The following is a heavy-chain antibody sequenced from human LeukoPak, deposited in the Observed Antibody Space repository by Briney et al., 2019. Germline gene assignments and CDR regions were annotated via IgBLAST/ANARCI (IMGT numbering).Heavy chain of an antibody. CDR1: GYTCTGYY. J-gene: IGHJ4*02. Sequence: ASVKVSCKASGYTCTGYYMHWVRQSPGQGLEWMGWINPNSGGTNYAQKFQGWVTMTRDTSISTAYMELSRLRSDDTAVYYCARGGIIVGATTGYFDYWGQGTLVTVSS. CDR2: INPNSGGT. D-gene: IGHD1-26*01. CDR3: ARGGIIVGATTGYFDY. V-gene: IGHV1-2*04.